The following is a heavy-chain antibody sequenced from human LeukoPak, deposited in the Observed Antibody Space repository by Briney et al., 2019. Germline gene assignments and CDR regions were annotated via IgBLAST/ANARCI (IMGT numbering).Heavy chain of an antibody. CDR1: GFTFSSYG. D-gene: IGHD3-22*01. Sequence: PGGSLRLSCAASGFTFSSYGMSWVRQAPGKGLEWVSAISGSGGSTYYADSVKGRFTISRDNSKNTLYLQMNSLRAEDTAVYYCAKDCLGCGGKRITMIVVVQSGGYAFDIWGQGTMVTVSS. CDR3: AKDCLGCGGKRITMIVVVQSGGYAFDI. V-gene: IGHV3-23*01. J-gene: IGHJ3*02. CDR2: ISGSGGST.